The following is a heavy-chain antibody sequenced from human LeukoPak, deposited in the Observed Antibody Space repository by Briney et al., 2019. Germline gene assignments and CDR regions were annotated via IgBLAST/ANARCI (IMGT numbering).Heavy chain of an antibody. D-gene: IGHD5-12*01. V-gene: IGHV3-48*02. CDR3: ARAMRSGYDY. Sequence: GGSLRLSCAASGFTFSSYGMNWLRQAPGKRLEWVSYISSSSDSIYYADSVKGRFTISRDNAENLLYLQMNSLRDEDTAVYYCARAMRSGYDYWGQGTLVTVSP. J-gene: IGHJ4*02. CDR1: GFTFSSYG. CDR2: ISSSSDSI.